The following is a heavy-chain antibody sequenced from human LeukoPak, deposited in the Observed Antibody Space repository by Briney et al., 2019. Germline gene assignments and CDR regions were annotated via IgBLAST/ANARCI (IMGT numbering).Heavy chain of an antibody. CDR1: GFTFSSYS. Sequence: GGSLRLSCAASGFTFSSYSMNWVRQAPGKGLEWVSSISSSSSYIYYADSVKGRFTISRDNAKNSLYLQMNSLRDEDTAVYYCARDIYYDSSGYYGRRSSDAFDIWGQGTMVTVSS. V-gene: IGHV3-21*01. CDR2: ISSSSSYI. D-gene: IGHD3-22*01. J-gene: IGHJ3*02. CDR3: ARDIYYDSSGYYGRRSSDAFDI.